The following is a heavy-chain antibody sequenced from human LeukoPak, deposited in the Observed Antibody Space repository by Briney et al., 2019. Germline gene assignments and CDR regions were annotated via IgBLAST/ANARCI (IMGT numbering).Heavy chain of an antibody. CDR3: ARGFHYGLDV. Sequence: GGSLRLSCAASGFTFSSYWMSWVRQAPGKGLEWVANIKQDGSEKYYVDSVKGRFTISRDNAKNSLSLEMNSLRAEDTAAYYCARGFHYGLDVWGQGTTVTVSS. J-gene: IGHJ6*02. D-gene: IGHD3-10*01. V-gene: IGHV3-7*01. CDR2: IKQDGSEK. CDR1: GFTFSSYW.